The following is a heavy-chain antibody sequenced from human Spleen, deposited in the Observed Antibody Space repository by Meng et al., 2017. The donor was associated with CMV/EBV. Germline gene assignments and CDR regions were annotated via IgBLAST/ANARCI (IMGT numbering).Heavy chain of an antibody. CDR3: AKTKGYCTTTSCYNSFFDH. V-gene: IGHV3-23*01. CDR1: GFSVSSYA. D-gene: IGHD2-2*02. J-gene: IGHJ4*02. CDR2: TSGTGGIT. Sequence: GESLKISCAASGFSVSSYAMSWVRQAPGKGLVWVSITSGTGGITYYADSVKSRFTLARDNSRNMMYLEMNSLRAEDTAKYYCAKTKGYCTTTSCYNSFFDHWGPGTLVTVSS.